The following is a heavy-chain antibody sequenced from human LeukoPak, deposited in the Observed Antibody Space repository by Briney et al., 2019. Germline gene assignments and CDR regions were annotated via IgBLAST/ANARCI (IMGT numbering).Heavy chain of an antibody. V-gene: IGHV4-4*02. CDR3: AQALSRATVTRVFGY. J-gene: IGHJ4*02. CDR2: IYHSGST. CDR1: GGSISSSNW. D-gene: IGHD4-17*01. Sequence: PSETLSLTCAVSGGSISSSNWWSWVRQPPGKGLEWIGEIYHSGSTNYNPSLKSRVTISVDKSKNQFSLKLSSVTAADTAVYYCAQALSRATVTRVFGYWGQGTLVTVSS.